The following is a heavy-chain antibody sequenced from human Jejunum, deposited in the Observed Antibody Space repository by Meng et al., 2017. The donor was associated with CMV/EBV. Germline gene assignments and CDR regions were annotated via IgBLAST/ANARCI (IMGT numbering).Heavy chain of an antibody. V-gene: IGHV1-2*02. CDR3: SRGGGGDGTYLLDY. D-gene: IGHD2-21*01. J-gene: IGHJ4*02. Sequence: VQLRTLGAEVKKPGALVKVSVKASGYAFTGYYIHWLRHATGQGLEWMGWINPSSGAKFYAQKFQDRVTMSRETSITTVYMDLSSLRSDDTAVYFCSRGGGGDGTYLLDYWGQGTLVTVSS. CDR1: GYAFTGYY. CDR2: INPSSGAK.